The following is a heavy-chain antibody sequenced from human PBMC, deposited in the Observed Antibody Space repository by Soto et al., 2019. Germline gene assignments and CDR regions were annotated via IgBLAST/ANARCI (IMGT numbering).Heavy chain of an antibody. Sequence: PGGSLRLSCTASGFTFSDSVVTWVRQAPGKGLEWVSSIGARGRDTFDPDSVKGRFTVSRDNTKNTLYLQMNSLRVEDTALYFCAKDREAHNSVWDAFDVWGQGAVVTVSS. CDR1: GFTFSDSV. D-gene: IGHD1-20*01. V-gene: IGHV3-23*01. CDR2: IGARGRDT. CDR3: AKDREAHNSVWDAFDV. J-gene: IGHJ3*01.